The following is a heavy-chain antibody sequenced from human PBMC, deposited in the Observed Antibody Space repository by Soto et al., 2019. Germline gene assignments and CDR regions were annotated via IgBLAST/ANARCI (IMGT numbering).Heavy chain of an antibody. V-gene: IGHV3-53*02. D-gene: IGHD3-3*01. Sequence: EVQLVETGGGLIQPGGSLRLSCAASGFTVSSNYMSWVRQAPGKGLEWVSVIYSGGSTYYADYVKGRFTISRDNSKNTLYLQMNSLRAEDTAVYYCARASLYDFWSGYPGGYWFDPWGQGTLVTVSS. CDR2: IYSGGST. CDR1: GFTVSSNY. CDR3: ARASLYDFWSGYPGGYWFDP. J-gene: IGHJ5*02.